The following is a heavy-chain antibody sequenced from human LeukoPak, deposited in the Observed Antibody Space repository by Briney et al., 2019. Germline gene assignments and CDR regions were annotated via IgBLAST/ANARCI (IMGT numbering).Heavy chain of an antibody. Sequence: PSETLSLTCTVSGGSISSYYWSWIRQPPGKGLEWIGYIYYSGSTNYNPSLKSRVTISVDTSKNQFSLKLSSVTAADTAVYYCARVRASYYYDSSGYFDWGQGTLVTVSS. D-gene: IGHD3-22*01. V-gene: IGHV4-59*01. CDR2: IYYSGST. CDR1: GGSISSYY. CDR3: ARVRASYYYDSSGYFD. J-gene: IGHJ4*02.